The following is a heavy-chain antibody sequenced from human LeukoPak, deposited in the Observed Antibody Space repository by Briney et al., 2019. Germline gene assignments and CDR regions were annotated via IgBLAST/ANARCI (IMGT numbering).Heavy chain of an antibody. Sequence: GGTLRLSCAASGFTFSSYAMSWVRQAPGKGLEWVSAISGSGGSTYYADSVKGRFTISRDNSKNTLYLQMNSLRAEDTAVYYCAKTLALPITMIVVVGYFDYWDQGTLVTVSS. CDR2: ISGSGGST. CDR1: GFTFSSYA. D-gene: IGHD3-22*01. J-gene: IGHJ4*02. V-gene: IGHV3-23*01. CDR3: AKTLALPITMIVVVGYFDY.